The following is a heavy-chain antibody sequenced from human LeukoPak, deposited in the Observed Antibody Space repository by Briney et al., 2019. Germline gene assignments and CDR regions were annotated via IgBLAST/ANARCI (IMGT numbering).Heavy chain of an antibody. J-gene: IGHJ5*02. CDR2: SEGDDSTT. CDR1: GFTIGRYW. CDR3: AKLDWLDP. V-gene: IGHV3-74*03. Sequence: GGSLRLSCAASGFTIGRYWMHWVRQAPGKGLVWVSRSEGDDSTTTYADSVKGRFTVSRDTAKNTLYLQMNSLRVEDTAVYYCAKLDWLDPWGQGTLVTVST.